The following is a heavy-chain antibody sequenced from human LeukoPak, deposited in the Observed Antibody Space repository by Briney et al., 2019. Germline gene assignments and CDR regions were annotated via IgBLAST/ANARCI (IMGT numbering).Heavy chain of an antibody. Sequence: PGGSLRLSCAASGFTVSSNYMSWVRQAPEKGLEWVSVIYSGGSTYYADSVKGRFTISRDNSKNTLYLQMNSLRAEDTAVYYCARPYSSGWYSIDCRGQGTLVTVSS. D-gene: IGHD6-19*01. V-gene: IGHV3-53*01. J-gene: IGHJ4*02. CDR1: GFTVSSNY. CDR3: ARPYSSGWYSIDC. CDR2: IYSGGST.